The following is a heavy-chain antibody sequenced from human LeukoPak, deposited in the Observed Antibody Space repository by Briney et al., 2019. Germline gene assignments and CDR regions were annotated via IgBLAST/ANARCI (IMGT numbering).Heavy chain of an antibody. CDR3: TRDEPITIFGVVNYFDY. V-gene: IGHV3-49*04. Sequence: PGGSLRLSCTASGFTFGDYAMSWVRQAPGKGLEWVGFIRSKAYGGTTEYAASVKGRFTISRDDSKSIAYLQMNSLKTEDTAVHYCTRDEPITIFGVVNYFDYWGQGTLVTVSS. D-gene: IGHD3-3*01. CDR2: IRSKAYGGTT. J-gene: IGHJ4*02. CDR1: GFTFGDYA.